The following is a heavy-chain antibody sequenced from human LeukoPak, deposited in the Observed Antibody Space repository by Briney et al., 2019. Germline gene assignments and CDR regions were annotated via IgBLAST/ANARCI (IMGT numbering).Heavy chain of an antibody. Sequence: GRSLRLSCAASGFTFSSYGMHWVRQAPGKGLEWVAVIWYDGSNKHYADSVKGRFTISRDNSKNTLYLQMNSLRAEDTAVYYCARGDDSSSWYFDYWGQGTLVTVSS. J-gene: IGHJ4*02. CDR1: GFTFSSYG. V-gene: IGHV3-33*01. D-gene: IGHD6-13*01. CDR2: IWYDGSNK. CDR3: ARGDDSSSWYFDY.